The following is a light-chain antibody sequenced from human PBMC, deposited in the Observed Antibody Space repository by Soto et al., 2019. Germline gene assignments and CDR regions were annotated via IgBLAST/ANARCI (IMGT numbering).Light chain of an antibody. CDR2: GAS. J-gene: IGKJ1*01. Sequence: EIVLTQSPGTLSLSPGERATLSCRASQSFSSTSLAWYQQKPGQAPRLLISGASRRAAGIPDRFSCSGSGTDFTLTISRLESEDSAVYYCQQYDSSPRTFGQGTRVEIK. V-gene: IGKV3-20*01. CDR3: QQYDSSPRT. CDR1: QSFSSTS.